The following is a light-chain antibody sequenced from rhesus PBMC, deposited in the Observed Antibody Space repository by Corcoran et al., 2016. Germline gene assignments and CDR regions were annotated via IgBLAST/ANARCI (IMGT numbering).Light chain of an antibody. CDR2: KAS. V-gene: IGKV1-22*01. CDR3: QQYNSSPWT. Sequence: DIQMTQSPSSLSASVGDTVTITCRASRSISSWLAWYQPKPGKAPKLLIYKASTLQSGVPSRFSGSGSGTDFSLTISSLQSEDFATYYCQQYNSSPWTFGLGTKVEIK. J-gene: IGKJ1*01. CDR1: RSISSW.